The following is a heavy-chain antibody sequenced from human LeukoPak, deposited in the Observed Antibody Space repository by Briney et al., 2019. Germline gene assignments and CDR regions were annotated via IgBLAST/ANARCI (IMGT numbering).Heavy chain of an antibody. D-gene: IGHD2-2*01. CDR3: ARSRLRSTLTDP. Sequence: GGSLRLSCAASGFTFSSYAMHWVRQAPGKGLEWVAVISYDGSNKYYADSVKGRFTISRDNSKNTLYLQMNSLRAEDTAVYYCARSRLRSTLTDPWGQGTLVTVSS. J-gene: IGHJ5*02. CDR2: ISYDGSNK. V-gene: IGHV3-30-3*01. CDR1: GFTFSSYA.